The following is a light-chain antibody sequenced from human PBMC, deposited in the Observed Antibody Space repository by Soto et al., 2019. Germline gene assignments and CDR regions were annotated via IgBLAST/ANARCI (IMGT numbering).Light chain of an antibody. CDR2: ATS. Sequence: ENVLTQSPGTLSLSPGERATLSCRASQTVSTDYLAWYQQKRGQAPRLLIYATSTRATGIPDRFSGSGSATDFTLTISRLEPEDFAVYYCQQYGRLPLAFGQGTRLEIK. J-gene: IGKJ5*01. CDR1: QTVSTDY. CDR3: QQYGRLPLA. V-gene: IGKV3-20*01.